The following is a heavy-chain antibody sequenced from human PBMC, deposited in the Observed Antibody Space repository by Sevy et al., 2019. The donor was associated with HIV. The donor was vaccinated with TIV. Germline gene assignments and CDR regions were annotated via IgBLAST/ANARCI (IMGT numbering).Heavy chain of an antibody. V-gene: IGHV4-38-2*01. D-gene: IGHD1-26*01. Sequence: SETLSLTCAVSDYSISSGYYWGWIRQPPGKWLEWLGSIHHSGSIYYNASLNSRVTISVDTSKNQFSLKLHSVTAADTVVYYCARGGSIVTARDYFDHWGQGVLVTVSS. CDR2: IHHSGSI. CDR3: ARGGSIVTARDYFDH. CDR1: DYSISSGYY. J-gene: IGHJ4*02.